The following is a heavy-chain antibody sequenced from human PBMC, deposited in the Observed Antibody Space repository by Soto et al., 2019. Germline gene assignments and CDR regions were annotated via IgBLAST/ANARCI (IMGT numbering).Heavy chain of an antibody. CDR2: IYYSGST. CDR1: GGSVSSGSYY. J-gene: IGHJ5*02. Sequence: SETLSLTCTVSGGSVSSGSYYWSWIRQPPGKGLEWIGYIYYSGSTNYNPSLKSRVTISVDTSKNQFSLKLSSVTAADTAVYYCARVGGGGGVIVHNWFDPWGQGTLVTVSS. D-gene: IGHD3-16*02. V-gene: IGHV4-61*01. CDR3: ARVGGGGGVIVHNWFDP.